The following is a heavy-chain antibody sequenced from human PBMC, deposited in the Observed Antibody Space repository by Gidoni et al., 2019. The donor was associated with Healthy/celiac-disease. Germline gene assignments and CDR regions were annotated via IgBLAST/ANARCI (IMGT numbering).Heavy chain of an antibody. CDR2: IYYSGST. D-gene: IGHD2-2*01. CDR1: GGSISSGDYY. V-gene: IGHV4-30-4*01. Sequence: QVQLQESGPGLVKPSQTLSLTCTVSGGSISSGDYYWSWIRQPPGKGLEWIGYIYYSGSTYYNPSLKSRVTISVDTSKNQFSLKLSSVTAADTAVYYCARDVPHPICSSTSCSGPAGGASGLDIWGQGTMVTVSS. CDR3: ARDVPHPICSSTSCSGPAGGASGLDI. J-gene: IGHJ3*02.